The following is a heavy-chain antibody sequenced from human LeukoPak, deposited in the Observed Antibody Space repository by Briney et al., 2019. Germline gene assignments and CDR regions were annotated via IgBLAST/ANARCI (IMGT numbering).Heavy chain of an antibody. J-gene: IGHJ4*02. V-gene: IGHV3-48*01. CDR1: GFTFSSYS. CDR3: ARDQGSSWF. Sequence: PGGSLSLSCAASGFTFSSYSMNWVRQAPGKGLEWVSYISSSSSTIYYADSVKGRFTISRDNAKNSLYLQMNSLRAEDTAVYYYARDQGSSWFWGQGTLVTVSS. D-gene: IGHD6-13*01. CDR2: ISSSSSTI.